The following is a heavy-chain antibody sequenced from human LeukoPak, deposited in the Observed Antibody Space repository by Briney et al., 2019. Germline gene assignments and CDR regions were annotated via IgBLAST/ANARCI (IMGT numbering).Heavy chain of an antibody. D-gene: IGHD2-15*01. V-gene: IGHV3-11*01. CDR3: ARELGSIVVVAATQETGAFDI. CDR1: GFTFSDYY. CDR2: ISSSGSTI. Sequence: KPGGSLRLSYAASGFTFSDYYMSWIRQAPGKGLEWVSYISSSGSTIYYADSVKGRFTISRDNAKNSLYLQMNSLRAEDTAVYYCARELGSIVVVAATQETGAFDIWGQGTMVTVSS. J-gene: IGHJ3*02.